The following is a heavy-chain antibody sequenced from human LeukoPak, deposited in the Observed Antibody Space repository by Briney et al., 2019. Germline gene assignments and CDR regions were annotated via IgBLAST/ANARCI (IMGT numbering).Heavy chain of an antibody. J-gene: IGHJ3*02. Sequence: ASVKVSCKASGYTXTSYYMHWVRQAPGQGLEWMGIINPSGGSTSYAQKFQGRVTMTRDTSTSTVYMELSSLRSEDTAVYYCARDLGDYYDSSGHDAFDIWGQGTLVTVSS. CDR1: GYTXTSYY. D-gene: IGHD3-22*01. CDR2: INPSGGST. CDR3: ARDLGDYYDSSGHDAFDI. V-gene: IGHV1-46*01.